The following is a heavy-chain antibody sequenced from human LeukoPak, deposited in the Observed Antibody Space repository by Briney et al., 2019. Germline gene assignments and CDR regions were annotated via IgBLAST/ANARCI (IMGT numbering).Heavy chain of an antibody. V-gene: IGHV3-74*01. J-gene: IGHJ4*02. D-gene: IGHD6-19*01. CDR1: GFTFSSYW. CDR3: ARVTFLAVAGN. CDR2: INSDGSST. Sequence: GGSLRLSCAASGFTFSSYWMHWVRQAPGKGLVWVSRINSDGSSTSYADSVKGRFTISRDNAKNTLYLQMNSLRAEDTAVYYCARVTFLAVAGNWGQGTLVTVSS.